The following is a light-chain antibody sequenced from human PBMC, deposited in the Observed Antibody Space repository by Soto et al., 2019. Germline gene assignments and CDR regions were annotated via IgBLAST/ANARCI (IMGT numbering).Light chain of an antibody. CDR2: KND. V-gene: IGLV1-47*01. CDR3: ATWDDSLGDLV. CDR1: TSNIGRNF. Sequence: QSVVTQPPSASGTPGQRVTISCSGSTSNIGRNFVYWYQQLPGTAPKLLIYKNDQRPSGVPERFSGSKSATSASLAISGLGSEDEAAYHCATWDDSLGDLVFGGGTKLTVL. J-gene: IGLJ2*01.